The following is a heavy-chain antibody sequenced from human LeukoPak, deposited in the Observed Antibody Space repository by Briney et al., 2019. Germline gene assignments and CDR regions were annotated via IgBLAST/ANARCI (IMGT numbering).Heavy chain of an antibody. Sequence: GGSLRLSCAASGFTFSSYGMHWVRQAPGKGLEWVAVISYDGSNKYYADSVKGRFTISRDNSKNTLYLQMNSLRAEDTAVYYCAKDLEDGTNYYDSSGYYYYYGMDVWGQGTTVTVSS. CDR2: ISYDGSNK. J-gene: IGHJ6*02. V-gene: IGHV3-30*18. CDR3: AKDLEDGTNYYDSSGYYYYYGMDV. CDR1: GFTFSSYG. D-gene: IGHD3-22*01.